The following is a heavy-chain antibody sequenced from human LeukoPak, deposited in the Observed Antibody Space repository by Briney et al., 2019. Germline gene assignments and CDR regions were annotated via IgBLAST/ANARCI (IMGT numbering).Heavy chain of an antibody. CDR1: EFTFSSYW. J-gene: IGHJ5*02. V-gene: IGHV3-7*05. Sequence: GGSLRLSCAASEFTFSSYWKSWVRQAPGKGLEWVANIKQDGSEKYYVDSVKGRFTISRDNAKNSLYLQMNSLRAEDTAVYYCARAWRYSSGWYDNWGQGTLVTVSS. CDR3: ARAWRYSSGWYDN. CDR2: IKQDGSEK. D-gene: IGHD6-19*01.